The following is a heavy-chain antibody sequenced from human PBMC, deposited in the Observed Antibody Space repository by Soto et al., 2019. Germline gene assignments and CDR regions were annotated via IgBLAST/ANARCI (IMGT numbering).Heavy chain of an antibody. CDR2: IKEDGSEK. D-gene: IGHD3-16*02. Sequence: GGSLRLSCADSGFILRNYWMIWVRQAPGIGLQWVASIKEDGSEKYYVDPVKGRFTISRENAKNSLYLQMNSLRAEDTAVYYCARYRSLDPWGQGILVTVSS. V-gene: IGHV3-7*03. J-gene: IGHJ5*02. CDR1: GFILRNYW. CDR3: ARYRSLDP.